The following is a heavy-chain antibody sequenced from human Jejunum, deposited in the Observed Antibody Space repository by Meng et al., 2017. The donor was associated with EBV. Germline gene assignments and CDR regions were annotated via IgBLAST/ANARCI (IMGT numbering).Heavy chain of an antibody. V-gene: IGHV4-39*07. CDR3: ARYSSSSGWLDP. CDR1: GGSISNNLYY. D-gene: IGHD6-19*01. J-gene: IGHJ5*02. CDR2: IYYSGNT. Sequence: ASGPVLFKPPEPRSLTCTVSGGSISNNLYYWGWIRQPPGKGLEWIGTIYYSGNTYYSPSLKSRVTISVDTSKNQFSLQLNSVTAADTAVYYCARYSSSSGWLDPWGQGTLVTVSS.